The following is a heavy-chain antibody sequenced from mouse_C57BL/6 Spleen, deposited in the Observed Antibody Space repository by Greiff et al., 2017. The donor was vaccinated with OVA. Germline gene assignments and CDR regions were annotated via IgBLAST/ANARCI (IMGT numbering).Heavy chain of an antibody. CDR3: TEGTDYAMDY. CDR1: GFTFSNYW. CDR2: IRLKSDNYAT. D-gene: IGHD3-3*01. J-gene: IGHJ4*01. V-gene: IGHV6-3*01. Sequence: EVKLVESGGGLVQPGGSMKLSCVASGFTFSNYWMNWVRQSPEKGLEWVAQIRLKSDNYATHYAESVKGRFTISRDDSKSSVYLQMNNLRAEDTGIYYCTEGTDYAMDYWGQGTSVTVSS.